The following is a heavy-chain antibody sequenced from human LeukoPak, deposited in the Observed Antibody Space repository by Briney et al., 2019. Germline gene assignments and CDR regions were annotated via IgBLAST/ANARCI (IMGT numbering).Heavy chain of an antibody. CDR2: IYHSGTT. Sequence: SETLSLTCAVSGGSISSGGYSWSWIRQPPGKGLEWIVYIYHSGTTYYNPSLKSRVTISVDRSKHQFSLKLSSVTAADTAVYYCARVVAHTLDYWGQGTLVTVSS. J-gene: IGHJ4*02. CDR1: GGSISSGGYS. V-gene: IGHV4-30-2*01. CDR3: ARVVAHTLDY.